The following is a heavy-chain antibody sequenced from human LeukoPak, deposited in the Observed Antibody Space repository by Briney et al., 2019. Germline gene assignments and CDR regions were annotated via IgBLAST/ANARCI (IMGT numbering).Heavy chain of an antibody. CDR2: IGGSGGST. J-gene: IGHJ4*02. D-gene: IGHD2/OR15-2a*01. Sequence: HPGGSLRLSCAASGFTFSSYAMSWVRQAPGKGLEWVSGIGGSGGSTYYADSVKGRFTISRDNSKNTLYLQMNSLRAEDTAVYYCAKDPIIGRPDYFDYWGQGTLVTVSS. CDR1: GFTFSSYA. V-gene: IGHV3-23*01. CDR3: AKDPIIGRPDYFDY.